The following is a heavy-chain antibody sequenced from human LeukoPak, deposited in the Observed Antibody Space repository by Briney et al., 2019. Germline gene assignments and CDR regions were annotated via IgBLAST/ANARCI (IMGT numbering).Heavy chain of an antibody. D-gene: IGHD2/OR15-2a*01. CDR3: AKDLDDSEYFLYMDV. CDR1: GFTFTSYA. J-gene: IGHJ6*03. CDR2: LNGRGISR. V-gene: IGHV3-23*01. Sequence: GGSLRLSCAASGFTFTSYAMSWVRQAPGKGLEWVSGLNGRGISRYYADSVQGRFTISRDNSKNTLYLQMSSLRAEDTAVYFCAKDLDDSEYFLYMDVWGKGTTVAVSS.